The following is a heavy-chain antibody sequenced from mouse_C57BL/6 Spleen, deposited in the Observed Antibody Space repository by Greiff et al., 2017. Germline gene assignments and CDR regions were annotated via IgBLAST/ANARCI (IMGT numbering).Heavy chain of an antibody. J-gene: IGHJ4*01. CDR2: IDPSDSYS. CDR3: ARPGAYYHYAMDY. CDR1: GYTFTSYW. V-gene: IGHV1-69*01. Sequence: QVQLQQPGAELVMPGASVKLSCKASGYTFTSYWMHWVKQRPGQGLEWIGEIDPSDSYSNSNQKFKGKSTLTVDKSSSTAYMQLSSLTSEDSAVYYCARPGAYYHYAMDYWGQGTSVTVSS. D-gene: IGHD1-1*01.